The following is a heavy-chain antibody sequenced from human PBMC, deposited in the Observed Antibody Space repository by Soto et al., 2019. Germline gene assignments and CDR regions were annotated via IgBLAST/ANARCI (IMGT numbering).Heavy chain of an antibody. CDR3: AKDRVKIGYVFDY. Sequence: QVQLVESGGGVVQPGRSLRLSCAASGFNFSNHGMPWVRQAPGKGLEWVAVISNAGNNKYYADSVKGRFSISRDNSTNMVYLQMNSLRPEDTAVYYCAKDRVKIGYVFDYCGQGTLVTVSA. CDR1: GFNFSNHG. J-gene: IGHJ4*02. CDR2: ISNAGNNK. D-gene: IGHD2-2*01. V-gene: IGHV3-30*18.